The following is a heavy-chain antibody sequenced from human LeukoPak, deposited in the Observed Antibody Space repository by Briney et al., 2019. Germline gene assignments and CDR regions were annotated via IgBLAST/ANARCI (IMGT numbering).Heavy chain of an antibody. Sequence: PSETLSLTCAVYGGSLSGYYWSWIRQPPGKGLEWIGEINHSGSTNYNPSLKSRVTISVDTSKNQFSLKLSSVTAADTAVYYCARGSSSSWGYWGQGTLVTVSS. CDR1: GGSLSGYY. J-gene: IGHJ4*02. D-gene: IGHD6-13*01. V-gene: IGHV4-34*01. CDR2: INHSGST. CDR3: ARGSSSSWGY.